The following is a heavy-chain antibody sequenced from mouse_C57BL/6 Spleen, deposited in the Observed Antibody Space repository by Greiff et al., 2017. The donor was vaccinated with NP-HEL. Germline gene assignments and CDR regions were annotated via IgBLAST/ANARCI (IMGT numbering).Heavy chain of an antibody. V-gene: IGHV1-61*01. CDR1: GYTFTSYW. J-gene: IGHJ2*01. CDR2: IYPSDSET. CDR3: ARGGSPYYFDY. Sequence: QVQLQQPGAELVRPGSSVKLSCKASGYTFTSYWMDWVKQRPGQGLEWIGNIYPSDSETNYNQKFKDKATLTVDKTSSTAYMQLSSLTSEDSAVYYCARGGSPYYFDYWGQGTTLTVSS.